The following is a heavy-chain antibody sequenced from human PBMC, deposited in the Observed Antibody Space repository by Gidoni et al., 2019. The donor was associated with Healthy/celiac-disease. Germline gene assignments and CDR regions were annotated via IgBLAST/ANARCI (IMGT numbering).Heavy chain of an antibody. Sequence: EVQLLESGGGLVRPGGSLRLSCAASGLPFSSYAMSWVRQAPGKGLEWVSAISGSGGSTYYADAVKGRFTISRDNSKNTLYLQMHSLRAEDTAVYYCAKGAGYYDSSGYLDYWGQGTLVTVSS. CDR3: AKGAGYYDSSGYLDY. D-gene: IGHD3-22*01. CDR2: ISGSGGST. V-gene: IGHV3-23*01. CDR1: GLPFSSYA. J-gene: IGHJ4*02.